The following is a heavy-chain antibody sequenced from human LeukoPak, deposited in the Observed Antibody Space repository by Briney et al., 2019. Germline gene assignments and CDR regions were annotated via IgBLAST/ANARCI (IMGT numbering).Heavy chain of an antibody. D-gene: IGHD6-19*01. J-gene: IGHJ5*02. CDR3: ARAGGTIAVAGLINWFDP. CDR2: INPNSGGT. Sequence: GASVTVSCKASGYTFTGYYMHWVRQAPGQGLEWMGWINPNSGGTNYAQKFQGRVTMTRDTAISTAYMELSRLRSDDTAVYYCARAGGTIAVAGLINWFDPWGQGTLVTVSS. CDR1: GYTFTGYY. V-gene: IGHV1-2*02.